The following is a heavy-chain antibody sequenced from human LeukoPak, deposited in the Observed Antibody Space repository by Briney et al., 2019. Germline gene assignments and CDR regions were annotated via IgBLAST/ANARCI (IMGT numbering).Heavy chain of an antibody. D-gene: IGHD4-17*01. J-gene: IGHJ4*02. CDR2: ISEGVGNT. V-gene: IGHV3-23*01. Sequence: PGGSLRLSCAASGFTFTNYAMTWVRQAPGKGLEWVSGISEGVGNTYYADSEKGRFTISRGHSKNTLYLQMNSLRAEDTALYYCAKREKGTTGRFFDYWGQGTLVTVPS. CDR3: AKREKGTTGRFFDY. CDR1: GFTFTNYA.